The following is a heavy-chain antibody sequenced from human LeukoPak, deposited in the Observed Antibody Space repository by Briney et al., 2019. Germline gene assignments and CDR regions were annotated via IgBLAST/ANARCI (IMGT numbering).Heavy chain of an antibody. CDR3: ASRYYYDSSGYPRLFDY. D-gene: IGHD3-22*01. V-gene: IGHV4-59*12. J-gene: IGHJ4*02. CDR2: VYYSGTT. Sequence: SETLSLTCTVSGGSMSSYYWSWIRQPPGKGLEWIGYVYYSGTTNYNPSLRSRVTISVDTSKNQFSLKLSSVTAADTAVYYCASRYYYDSSGYPRLFDYWGQGTLVTVSS. CDR1: GGSMSSYY.